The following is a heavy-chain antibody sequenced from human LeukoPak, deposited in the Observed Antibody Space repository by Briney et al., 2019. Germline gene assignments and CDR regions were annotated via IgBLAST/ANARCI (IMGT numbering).Heavy chain of an antibody. CDR2: INPNSGGT. Sequence: ASVKVSCKASGYTFTGYYMHWVRQAPGQGLEWMGWINPNSGGTNYAQKFQGRDTMTRDTYISTAYMELSRLRSDDTAVYYCAREIIVVVPDAQNYYYMDVWGKGTTVTVSS. J-gene: IGHJ6*03. CDR3: AREIIVVVPDAQNYYYMDV. V-gene: IGHV1-2*02. CDR1: GYTFTGYY. D-gene: IGHD2-2*01.